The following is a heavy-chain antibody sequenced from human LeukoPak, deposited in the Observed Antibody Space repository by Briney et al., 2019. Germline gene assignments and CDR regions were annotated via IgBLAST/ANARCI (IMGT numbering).Heavy chain of an antibody. CDR2: ISVSGGGT. D-gene: IGHD2-21*02. V-gene: IGHV3-23*01. J-gene: IGHJ4*02. CDR3: VKDWRDESNCGGDCLQY. Sequence: GGSLRLSCVAPGFTFSAYSMTWVRRAPGKGLDWVSSISVSGGGTYYADSVRGRFTISRDNSKNTLYLHMNSLRAEDTDVYYCVKDWRDESNCGGDCLQYWGQGTLVTVSS. CDR1: GFTFSAYS.